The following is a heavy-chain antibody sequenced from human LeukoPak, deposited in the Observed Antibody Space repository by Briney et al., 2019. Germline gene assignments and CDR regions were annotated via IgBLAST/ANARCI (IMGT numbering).Heavy chain of an antibody. Sequence: GASVKVSCKASGYTFTSYDINWVRQATGQGLEWMGWMNPNSGNTGYAQKFQGRVTITRNTSISTAYMELSSLRSEDTAVYYCARAPTDQLPLYYFDYWGQGTLVTVSS. D-gene: IGHD2-2*01. CDR3: ARAPTDQLPLYYFDY. V-gene: IGHV1-8*03. J-gene: IGHJ4*02. CDR1: GYTFTSYD. CDR2: MNPNSGNT.